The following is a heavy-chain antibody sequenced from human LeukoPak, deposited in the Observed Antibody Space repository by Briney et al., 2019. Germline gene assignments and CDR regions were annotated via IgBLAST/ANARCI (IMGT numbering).Heavy chain of an antibody. J-gene: IGHJ6*02. D-gene: IGHD6-13*01. CDR3: AKVGSSWYSYYYYGMDV. CDR2: ICGSGGST. CDR1: GFTFCGYA. V-gene: IGHV3-23*01. Sequence: GGSLRLSCAASGFTFCGYAMSWVREAPGKGLGWGSAICGSGGSTYYADSVKGRFTISRDNSKNTLYPQMNSLRAEDTAVYYCAKVGSSWYSYYYYGMDVWGQGTTVTVSS.